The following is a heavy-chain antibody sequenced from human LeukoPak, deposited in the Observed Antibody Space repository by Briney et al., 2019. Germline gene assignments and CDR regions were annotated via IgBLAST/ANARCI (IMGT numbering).Heavy chain of an antibody. Sequence: GGSLRLSCAASGFTFSSYAMNWARQAAGKGLEWVSAISRSGGSTYYADSVKGRFTISRDNSRNTLYLQMNTLRAEDTAVYYCAKGPVETSSTWMRHLDYWGQGTLVTVSS. V-gene: IGHV3-23*01. CDR2: ISRSGGST. CDR3: AKGPVETSSTWMRHLDY. J-gene: IGHJ4*02. CDR1: GFTFSSYA. D-gene: IGHD2/OR15-2a*01.